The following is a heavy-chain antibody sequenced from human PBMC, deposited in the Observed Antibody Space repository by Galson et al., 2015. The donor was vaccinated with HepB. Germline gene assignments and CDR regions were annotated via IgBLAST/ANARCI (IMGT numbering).Heavy chain of an antibody. CDR1: GFTFTDYA. J-gene: IGHJ3*02. CDR3: AKNLHSGTYWGAFDI. Sequence: SLRLSCAASGFTFTDYAMNWVRQAPGKGLEWVSTIRVDGGSPFHADSVKGRFTISRDNSKNTLFLQMKSLRAEDTAIYYCAKNLHSGTYWGAFDIWGQGTMVTVSS. V-gene: IGHV3-23*01. D-gene: IGHD1-26*01. CDR2: IRVDGGSP.